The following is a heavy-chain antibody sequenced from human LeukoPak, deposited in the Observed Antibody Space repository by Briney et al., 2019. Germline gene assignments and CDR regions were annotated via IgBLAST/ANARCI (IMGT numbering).Heavy chain of an antibody. Sequence: GESLKISCKGSGYRFTSDWIAWVRQMPGKGLEWMGIVYPGDSDTRYSPSFQGQVTISADRSNSTAYLQWSSLKASDTAMYYCARHHVGGGSWTFEYWGQGTLVTVSS. CDR3: ARHHVGGGSWTFEY. CDR1: GYRFTSDW. J-gene: IGHJ4*02. V-gene: IGHV5-51*01. CDR2: VYPGDSDT. D-gene: IGHD1-26*01.